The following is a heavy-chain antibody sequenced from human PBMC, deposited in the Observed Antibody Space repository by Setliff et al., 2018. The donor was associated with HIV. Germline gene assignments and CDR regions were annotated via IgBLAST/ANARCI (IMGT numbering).Heavy chain of an antibody. V-gene: IGHV4-31*03. CDR3: ASGGIVVVPAAILGGWFDP. Sequence: SETLSLTCTVSGGSISSGGYYWSWIRQHPGKGLEWIGYIYYSGSTYYNPSLKSRATISVDTSKNQFSLKLSSVTAADTAVYYCASGGIVVVPAAILGGWFDPWGQGTLVTVSS. CDR2: IYYSGST. J-gene: IGHJ5*02. CDR1: GGSISSGGYY. D-gene: IGHD2-2*01.